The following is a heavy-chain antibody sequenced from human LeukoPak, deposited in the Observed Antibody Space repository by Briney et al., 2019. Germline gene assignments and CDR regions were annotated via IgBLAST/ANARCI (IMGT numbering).Heavy chain of an antibody. CDR1: GDSISSGDYY. V-gene: IGHV4-61*02. CDR3: ARAIEVGAMTPFDY. CDR2: ISSSGST. Sequence: KTSETLSLTCTVSGDSISSGDYYWSWIRQPAGKGLEWIGRISSSGSTNYNPSLKSRVTISVDTSKNQFSLKLTSVTAADTAVYYCARAIEVGAMTPFDYWGQGTLVTVSS. D-gene: IGHD1-26*01. J-gene: IGHJ4*02.